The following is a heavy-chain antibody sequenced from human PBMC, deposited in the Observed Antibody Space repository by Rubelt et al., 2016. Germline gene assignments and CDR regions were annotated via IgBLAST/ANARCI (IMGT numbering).Heavy chain of an antibody. Sequence: QVQLQESGPGLVKPSETLSLTCTVSGDSISSGYFWGWIRQPPGKGLEWLASIYHSGGTYYNPSLKSRVTIAVDAAKNKFSRKLSSVTASDTAVYYCGRSPPSSSSDPDYWGQGTLVTVSS. J-gene: IGHJ4*02. V-gene: IGHV4-38-2*02. CDR2: IYHSGGT. CDR1: GDSISSGYF. D-gene: IGHD6-6*01. CDR3: GRSPPSSSSDPDY.